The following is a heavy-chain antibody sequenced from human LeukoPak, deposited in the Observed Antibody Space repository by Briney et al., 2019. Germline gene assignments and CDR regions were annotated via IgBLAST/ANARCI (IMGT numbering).Heavy chain of an antibody. CDR2: ISADGSLI. D-gene: IGHD3-10*01. J-gene: IGHJ5*01. CDR1: GFTFSFYG. V-gene: IGHV3-30*18. CDR3: AKGLTGSGVANWLDS. Sequence: GKSLRLSCAASGFTFSFYGMHWVRQAPGKGLEWVAVISADGSLIYYGDSVKGRFTVSRDNPKSTMFLQMSSLTNDDTGVYYCAKGLTGSGVANWLDSWGQGTLAVVSS.